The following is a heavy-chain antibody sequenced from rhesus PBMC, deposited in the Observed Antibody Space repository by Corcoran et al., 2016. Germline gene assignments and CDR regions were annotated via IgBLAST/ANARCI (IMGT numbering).Heavy chain of an antibody. J-gene: IGHJ4*01. D-gene: IGHD3-34*01. V-gene: IGHV3-178*01. CDR3: ARGSWDDYAALDY. Sequence: VKLVESGGGLAKPGGSLRLSCAAYGFTFSALYMDWVRQAPGRGVEWVRRINDGGGSTCDADSVKGRFTISRDNAKNILFLQIDSLRPEDTAGYYCARGSWDDYAALDYWGQGVLVTVSS. CDR2: INDGGGST. CDR1: GFTFSALY.